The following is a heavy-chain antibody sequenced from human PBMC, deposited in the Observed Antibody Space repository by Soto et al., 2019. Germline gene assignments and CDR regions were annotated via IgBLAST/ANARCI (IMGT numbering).Heavy chain of an antibody. CDR3: ERGIRNYYGVDV. CDR2: IKGDGSST. J-gene: IGHJ6*02. V-gene: IGHV3-74*01. Sequence: EVQLVESGGGLVQPGGSLRLSCAASGFTVSTYWMHWVRHAPGTGLEWVSRIKGDGSSTSYADSVKGRFTISRDNAKNTLYVQMNSLGAEDTAVYGCERGIRNYYGVDVCGQGTPVTVSS. CDR1: GFTVSTYW.